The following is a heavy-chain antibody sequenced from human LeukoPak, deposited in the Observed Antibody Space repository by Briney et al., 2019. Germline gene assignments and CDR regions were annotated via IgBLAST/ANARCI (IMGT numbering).Heavy chain of an antibody. J-gene: IGHJ6*03. CDR2: IHTSGST. CDR3: ARDRGDYVWGSYRSAPYYYYYMDV. Sequence: SQTLSLTCTVSGGSISSGSYYWSWIRQPAGKGLEWIGRIHTSGSTNYNPSLKSRVTISVDTSKNQFSLKLSSVTAADTAVYYCARDRGDYVWGSYRSAPYYYYYMDVWGKGTTVTISS. V-gene: IGHV4-61*02. D-gene: IGHD3-16*02. CDR1: GGSISSGSYY.